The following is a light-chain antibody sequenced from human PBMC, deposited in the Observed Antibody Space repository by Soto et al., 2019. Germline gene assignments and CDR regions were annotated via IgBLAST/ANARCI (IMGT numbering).Light chain of an antibody. V-gene: IGKV3-11*01. Sequence: EKVMTQSPATLSVSPGERATLSCRASQSVSSDLAWYQHKPGQAPRLLIYDASNRATGIPARFSGSGSGTDFTLTISSLEPEDFAVYYCQQRTNWLTFGPGTKVDIK. CDR1: QSVSSD. CDR2: DAS. J-gene: IGKJ3*01. CDR3: QQRTNWLT.